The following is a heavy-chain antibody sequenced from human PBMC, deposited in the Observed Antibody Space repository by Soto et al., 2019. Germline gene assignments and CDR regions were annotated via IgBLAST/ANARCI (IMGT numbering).Heavy chain of an antibody. CDR3: AREPQLEPPPYYYYYFGMGV. V-gene: IGHV1-18*01. CDR1: GCTLTSYG. J-gene: IGHJ6*02. CDR2: NSAYNGNQ. D-gene: IGHD1-1*01. Sequence: GAPVKVSRKASGCTLTSYGISWVRQAPGQGLELMGWNSAYNGNQKHAQKVQGRVTMTTDTSTSKGYMELRSLRSDDTAVYYCAREPQLEPPPYYYYYFGMGVWGQGTTVTGS.